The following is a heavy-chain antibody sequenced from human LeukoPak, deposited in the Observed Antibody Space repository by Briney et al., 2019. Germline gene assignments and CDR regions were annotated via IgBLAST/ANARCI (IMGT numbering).Heavy chain of an antibody. CDR2: INRDGSVI. V-gene: IGHV3-7*01. CDR3: VIIGLCSSTSCFNY. Sequence: GGSLRLSCAASGFSFSSYWMTWVRQGTGKGLEWVSNINRDGSVIHYLDSVKGRFTISKDNAKNSLYLQMNSLRAEDTAVYYCVIIGLCSSTSCFNYWGQGTLVTVSS. J-gene: IGHJ4*02. D-gene: IGHD2-2*01. CDR1: GFSFSSYW.